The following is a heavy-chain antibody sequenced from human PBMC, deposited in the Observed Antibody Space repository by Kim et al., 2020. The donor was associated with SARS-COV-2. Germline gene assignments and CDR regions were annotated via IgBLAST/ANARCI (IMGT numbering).Heavy chain of an antibody. J-gene: IGHJ4*02. V-gene: IGHV3-21*01. Sequence: AESGKGRFTISRDNAKNSLYLQMNSLRAEDTAVYYCASLVVVDATSYWGQGTLVTVSS. CDR3: ASLVVVDATSY. D-gene: IGHD2-15*01.